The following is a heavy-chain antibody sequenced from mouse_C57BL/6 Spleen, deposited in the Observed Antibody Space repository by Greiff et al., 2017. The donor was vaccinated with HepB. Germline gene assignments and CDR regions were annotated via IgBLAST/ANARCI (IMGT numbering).Heavy chain of an antibody. CDR2: IYPRSGNT. V-gene: IGHV1-81*01. J-gene: IGHJ2*01. Sequence: VKLVESGAELARPGASVKLSCKASGYTFTSYGISWVKQRTGQGLEWIGEIYPRSGNTYYNEKFKGKATLTADKSSSTAYMELRSLTSEDSAVYFCARGYYGSHFDYWGQGTTLTVSS. D-gene: IGHD1-1*01. CDR3: ARGYYGSHFDY. CDR1: GYTFTSYG.